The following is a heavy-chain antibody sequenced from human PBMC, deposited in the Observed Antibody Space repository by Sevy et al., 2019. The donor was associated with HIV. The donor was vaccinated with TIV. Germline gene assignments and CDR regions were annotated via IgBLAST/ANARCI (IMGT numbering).Heavy chain of an antibody. V-gene: IGHV4-59*01. Sequence: SETLSLTCTVSGGSISSYYWSWIRQPPGKGLEWIGYIYYSGSTNYNPSLKSRVTISVDTSKNQFSLKLSSVTAADTAVYYSARVTVTTGNYYYYYGMDVWGQRTTVTVSS. D-gene: IGHD4-4*01. CDR2: IYYSGST. CDR1: GGSISSYY. J-gene: IGHJ6*02. CDR3: ARVTVTTGNYYYYYGMDV.